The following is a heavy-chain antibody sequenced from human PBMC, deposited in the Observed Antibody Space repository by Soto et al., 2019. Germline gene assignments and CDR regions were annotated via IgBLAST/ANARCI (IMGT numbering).Heavy chain of an antibody. Sequence: SESLSLTCAVSGDSMSSSDYYWGWIRQPPGKGLEWIGSIYYSGSTYYNPSLQSRVAISVDTSKNQFSLKLKSVTAADTAIYYCARRTVNIRTFYSGLKTHCFDYWGQGAPVTVSS. CDR2: IYYSGST. D-gene: IGHD6-19*01. J-gene: IGHJ4*02. CDR3: ARRTVNIRTFYSGLKTHCFDY. CDR1: GDSMSSSDYY. V-gene: IGHV4-39*01.